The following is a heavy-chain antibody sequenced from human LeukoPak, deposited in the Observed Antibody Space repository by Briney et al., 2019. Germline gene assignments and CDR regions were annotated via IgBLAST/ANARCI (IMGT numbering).Heavy chain of an antibody. CDR1: GGSFSGNY. D-gene: IGHD2-2*02. CDR3: ARGRSRYCSSTSCYTEDYYYYYMDV. CDR2: INHSGST. V-gene: IGHV4-34*01. Sequence: SETLSLTCAVYGGSFSGNYWSWIRQPPGKGLEWIGEINHSGSTNYNPSLKSRVTISVDTSENQFSLKLSSVTAADTAVYYCARGRSRYCSSTSCYTEDYYYYYMDVWGKGTTVTVSS. J-gene: IGHJ6*03.